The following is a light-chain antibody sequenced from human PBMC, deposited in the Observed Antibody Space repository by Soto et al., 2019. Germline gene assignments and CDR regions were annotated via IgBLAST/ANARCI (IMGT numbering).Light chain of an antibody. CDR3: QQANSFPWT. V-gene: IGKV1-12*01. CDR2: VAS. Sequence: DIQMTQSPSSVSASVGDRVTITCRARQGISNWLAWYQHKPGKAPTLLIYVASSLQSGVPSRFSGGRSGTYFSLTISSLQPEEFATYYGQQANSFPWTFGQGTKVESK. CDR1: QGISNW. J-gene: IGKJ1*01.